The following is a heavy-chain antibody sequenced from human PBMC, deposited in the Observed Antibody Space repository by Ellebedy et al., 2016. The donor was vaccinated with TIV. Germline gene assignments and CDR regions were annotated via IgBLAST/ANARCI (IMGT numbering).Heavy chain of an antibody. CDR1: GGAFSGNY. D-gene: IGHD1-14*01. CDR3: ARAVFGTKFDF. Sequence: MPGGSLRLSCAVYGGAFSGNYWSWIPQPPGKGLAWIGTFNHSGSTNYNPSLKSRVTISVATSKNQLSLKLSSVTAADTAVYYCARAVFGTKFDFWGQGTLVTVSS. CDR2: FNHSGST. J-gene: IGHJ4*02. V-gene: IGHV4-34*01.